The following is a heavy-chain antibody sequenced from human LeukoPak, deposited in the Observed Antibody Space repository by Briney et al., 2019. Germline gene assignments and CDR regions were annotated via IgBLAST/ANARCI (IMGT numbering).Heavy chain of an antibody. CDR3: ARRVGTFPNLYFDY. J-gene: IGHJ4*02. D-gene: IGHD1-1*01. V-gene: IGHV3-23*01. CDR1: GFPFSSYA. CDR2: VSSNGGNT. Sequence: GGSLRLSCAASGFPFSSYAMSWVRQAPGNGLEWVSTVSSNGGNTYYADSVRGRFPISRDNSKSTQLLQMNSLGAEDTAVYYCARRVGTFPNLYFDYWGQGALVTVSS.